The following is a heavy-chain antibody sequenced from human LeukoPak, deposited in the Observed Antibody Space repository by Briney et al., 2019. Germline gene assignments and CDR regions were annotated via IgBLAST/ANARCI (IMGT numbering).Heavy chain of an antibody. CDR1: GGSISSYY. CDR2: IYYSGST. D-gene: IGHD3-22*01. V-gene: IGHV4-59*05. Sequence: SETLSLTCTVSGGSISSYYWSWIRQLAGKGLEWIGRIYYSGSTYYNPSLKSRVTISVDTSKNQFSLKLNSVTAADTAVYYCARDPTYYYDSRSFDYWGQGTLVTVSS. CDR3: ARDPTYYYDSRSFDY. J-gene: IGHJ4*02.